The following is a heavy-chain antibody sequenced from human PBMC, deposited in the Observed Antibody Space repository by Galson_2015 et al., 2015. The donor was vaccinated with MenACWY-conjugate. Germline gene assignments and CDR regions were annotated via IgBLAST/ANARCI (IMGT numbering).Heavy chain of an antibody. CDR1: GYSFTSYW. V-gene: IGHV5-51*03. Sequence: QSGAEVKKPGEFLKISCKTSGYSFTSYWIVWVRQLPGKGLELMGTVYPGDSDSRYSPSFQGQVTISADQSISTAHLQWTSLKSSDSGIYFCARRSARSHFDHWGQGTLVTVSS. J-gene: IGHJ4*02. CDR3: ARRSARSHFDH. D-gene: IGHD6-6*01. CDR2: VYPGDSDS.